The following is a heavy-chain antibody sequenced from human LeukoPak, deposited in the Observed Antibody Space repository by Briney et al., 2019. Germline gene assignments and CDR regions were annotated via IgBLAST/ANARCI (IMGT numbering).Heavy chain of an antibody. J-gene: IGHJ3*02. Sequence: PGGSLRLSCAASGFTFDDYAMHWVRQAPGKGLEWVSAISGSGGSTYYADSVKGRFTISRDNSKNTLYLQMNSLRAEDTAVYYCAKDFGSSGPYAFDIWGQGTMVTVSS. CDR3: AKDFGSSGPYAFDI. V-gene: IGHV3-23*01. CDR2: ISGSGGST. D-gene: IGHD3-22*01. CDR1: GFTFDDYA.